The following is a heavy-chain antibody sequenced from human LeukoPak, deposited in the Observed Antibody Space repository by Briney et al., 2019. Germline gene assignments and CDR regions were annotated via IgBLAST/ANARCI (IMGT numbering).Heavy chain of an antibody. CDR2: IYSCGST. D-gene: IGHD2-15*01. V-gene: IGHV3-66*01. CDR3: ASDSGERVVVVAATLGYPDYFDY. CDR1: GFTVSSNY. Sequence: PGGSLRLSCAASGFTVSSNYMSWVRRAPGKGLEWVSVIYSCGSTYYADSVKGRFTISRDNSKNTLYLQMNSLRTEDTAVYYCASDSGERVVVVAATLGYPDYFDYWGQGTLVTVSS. J-gene: IGHJ4*02.